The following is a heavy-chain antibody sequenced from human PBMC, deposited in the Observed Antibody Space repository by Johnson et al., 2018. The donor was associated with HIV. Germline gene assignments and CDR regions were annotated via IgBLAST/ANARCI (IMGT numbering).Heavy chain of an antibody. CDR1: GFTFSSYA. CDR2: ISYDGSNK. J-gene: IGHJ3*02. CDR3: ARVPNDAFDI. Sequence: VQLVESGGGVVQPGRSLRLSCAASGFTFSSYAMHWVRQAPGKGLEWVAVISYDGSNKYYADSVKGRFTISRDNSKNTLYLQMNSLRAEDTAVYYCARVPNDAFDIWGQGTMVTVSS. V-gene: IGHV3-30-3*01.